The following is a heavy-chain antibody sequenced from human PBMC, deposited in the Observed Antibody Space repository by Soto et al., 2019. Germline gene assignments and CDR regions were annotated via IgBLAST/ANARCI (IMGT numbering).Heavy chain of an antibody. CDR1: GYTFTSYD. D-gene: IGHD3-22*01. V-gene: IGHV1-8*01. Sequence: GASVKVSCKASGYTFTSYDINWMRQATGQGLEWMGWMNPNSGNTGYAQKFQGRVTMTRNTSISTAYMELSSLRSEDTAVYYCARGQQSYYDSSGYSVGNFDYWGQGTLVTVSS. J-gene: IGHJ4*02. CDR2: MNPNSGNT. CDR3: ARGQQSYYDSSGYSVGNFDY.